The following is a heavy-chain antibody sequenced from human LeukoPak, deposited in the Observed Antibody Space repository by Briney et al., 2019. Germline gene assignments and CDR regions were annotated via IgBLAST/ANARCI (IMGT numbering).Heavy chain of an antibody. V-gene: IGHV3-48*04. J-gene: IGHJ4*02. D-gene: IGHD3-10*01. Sequence: PGGSLRLSCAASGFTFSSYSMNWVRQAPGKGLEWVSYISSSSSTIYYADSVKGRFTISRDNAKNSLYLQMNSLRAEDTAVYYCARIGGRFGELLGHFDYWGQGTLVTVSS. CDR1: GFTFSSYS. CDR2: ISSSSSTI. CDR3: ARIGGRFGELLGHFDY.